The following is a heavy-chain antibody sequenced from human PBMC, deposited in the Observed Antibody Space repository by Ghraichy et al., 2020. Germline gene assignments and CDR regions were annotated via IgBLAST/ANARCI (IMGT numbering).Heavy chain of an antibody. V-gene: IGHV3-7*01. CDR1: GFTFSSYW. CDR3: ASDSSGYIAGGGMTFDI. Sequence: GGSLRLSCAASGFTFSSYWMSWVRQAPGKGLEWVANIKQDGSEKYYVDSVKGRFTISRDNAKNSLYLQMNSLRAEDTAVYYCASDSSGYIAGGGMTFDIWGQGTMVTVSS. CDR2: IKQDGSEK. J-gene: IGHJ3*02. D-gene: IGHD3-16*01.